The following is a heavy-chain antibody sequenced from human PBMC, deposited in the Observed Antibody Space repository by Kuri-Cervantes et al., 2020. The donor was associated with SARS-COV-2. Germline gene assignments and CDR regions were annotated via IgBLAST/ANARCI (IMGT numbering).Heavy chain of an antibody. CDR2: IIPTFDTT. CDR1: VGTLRSYS. CDR3: ARDFRGRVMIFEGRYTLSSAFDN. Sequence: SSVQVSCRASVGTLRSYSVNWVRPAPGRGVEWVGWIIPTFDTTTYAQKFQGRVIFTADESSRTAYMEVNSLTTEDTAVYYCARDFRGRVMIFEGRYTLSSAFDNWGQGTMVTVSS. D-gene: IGHD3/OR15-3a*01. V-gene: IGHV1-69*13. J-gene: IGHJ3*02.